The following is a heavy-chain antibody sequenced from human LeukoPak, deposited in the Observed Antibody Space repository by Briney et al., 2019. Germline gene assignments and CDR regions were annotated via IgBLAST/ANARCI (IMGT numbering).Heavy chain of an antibody. CDR3: ARERSRGSYLYYMDV. CDR1: GGSISSYY. Sequence: PSETLSLTCTVSGGSISSYYWSWIRQPPGKGLEWTGYIYYSGSTNYNPSLKSRVTISVDTSKNHFSLKLSCVTAADTAVYYCARERSRGSYLYYMDVWGKGTRVTVSS. CDR2: IYYSGST. D-gene: IGHD1-26*01. J-gene: IGHJ6*03. V-gene: IGHV4-59*01.